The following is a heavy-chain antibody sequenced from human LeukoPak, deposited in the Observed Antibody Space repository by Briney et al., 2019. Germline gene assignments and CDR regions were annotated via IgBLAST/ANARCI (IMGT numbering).Heavy chain of an antibody. D-gene: IGHD3-22*01. V-gene: IGHV4-34*01. CDR1: GGSFSGYY. CDR3: ASSRYYDSSGYRAHYFDY. Sequence: PSETLSLTCAVYGGSFSGYYWSWIRQPPGKGLEWIGEINNSGNTNYNPSLKSRVTISVDTSKNRFSLKLSSVTAADTAIYYCASSRYYDSSGYRAHYFDYWVQGTLVTVSS. CDR2: INNSGNT. J-gene: IGHJ4*02.